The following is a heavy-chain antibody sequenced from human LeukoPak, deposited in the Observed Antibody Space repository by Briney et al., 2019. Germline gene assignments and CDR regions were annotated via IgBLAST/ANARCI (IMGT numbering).Heavy chain of an antibody. J-gene: IGHJ4*02. V-gene: IGHV1-2*02. CDR2: INPNSGGT. D-gene: IGHD3-3*01. Sequence: ASVKVSCKASGYTFTGYYMHWVRQAPGQGLEWMGWINPNSGGTYFAQKFQGRVTMTRDTSISTAYMELSSLRSEDTAVYYCARGLEFDYWGQGTLVTVSS. CDR3: ARGLEFDY. CDR1: GYTFTGYY.